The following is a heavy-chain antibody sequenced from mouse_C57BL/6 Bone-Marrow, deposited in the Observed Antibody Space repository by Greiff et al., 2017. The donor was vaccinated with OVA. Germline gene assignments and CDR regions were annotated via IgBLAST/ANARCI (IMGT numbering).Heavy chain of an antibody. CDR1: GYTFTSYW. CDR2: IYPGSGST. J-gene: IGHJ2*01. Sequence: VQLQQPGAELVKPGASVKMSCKASGYTFTSYWITWVKQRPGPGLEWIGDIYPGSGSTNYNEKFKSKATLTVDKSSSTAYMQLSSLTSEDSAVYYCAIITTVVDYFDYWGQGTTLTVSS. D-gene: IGHD1-1*01. V-gene: IGHV1-55*01. CDR3: AIITTVVDYFDY.